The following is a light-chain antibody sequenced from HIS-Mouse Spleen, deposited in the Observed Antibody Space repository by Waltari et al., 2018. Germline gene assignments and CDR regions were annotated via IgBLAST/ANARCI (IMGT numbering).Light chain of an antibody. J-gene: IGLJ3*02. CDR1: SLRSYY. Sequence: SSELTQDPAVSVALGQTVRITCQGDSLRSYYASWYQQKPGQAPVLVSYGKNNPPSGIPDRLSGSSSGNTASLTITGAQAEDEADYYSNSRDSSGNHWVFGGGTKLTVL. CDR3: NSRDSSGNHWV. CDR2: GKN. V-gene: IGLV3-19*01.